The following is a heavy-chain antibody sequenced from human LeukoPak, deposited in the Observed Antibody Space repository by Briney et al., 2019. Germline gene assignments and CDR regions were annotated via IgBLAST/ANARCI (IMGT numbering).Heavy chain of an antibody. CDR2: INPNSGGT. D-gene: IGHD3-22*01. V-gene: IGHV1-2*02. CDR1: GYTFTGHY. CDR3: ARMGRYYYDSSGPYYFDY. J-gene: IGHJ4*02. Sequence: ASVKVSCKASGYTFTGHYMHWVRQAPGQGLEWMGWINPNSGGTNYAQKFQGRVTMTRDTSISTAYMELSRLRSDDTAVYYCARMGRYYYDSSGPYYFDYWGQGTLVTVSS.